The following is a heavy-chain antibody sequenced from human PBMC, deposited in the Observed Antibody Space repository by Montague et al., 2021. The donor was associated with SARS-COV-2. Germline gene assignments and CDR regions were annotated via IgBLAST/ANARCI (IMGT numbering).Heavy chain of an antibody. V-gene: IGHV3-11*05. CDR3: GRARITFFGVVIGPLDY. CDR2: ISSSSSFR. J-gene: IGHJ4*02. CDR1: GFTFSDYY. Sequence: SLRLSCAASGFTFSDYYMSWIRQAPGKGLEWVSYISSSSSFRNYADSVKGRFTISRDNAKNSLYLQMNSLRAEDTAVYSCGRARITFFGVVIGPLDYWGQGTLVTVSS. D-gene: IGHD3-3*01.